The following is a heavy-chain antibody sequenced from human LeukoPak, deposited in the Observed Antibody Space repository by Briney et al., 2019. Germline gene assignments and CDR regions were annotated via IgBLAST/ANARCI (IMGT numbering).Heavy chain of an antibody. V-gene: IGHV3-23*01. CDR3: AKVKYCSSTSCYRSPNWFDP. D-gene: IGHD2-2*02. Sequence: AGGSLRLSCAASGFTFSSYAMSWVRQAPGKGLEWVSAISGSGGSTYYADSVKGRFTISRDKSKNTLYLQMNSLRAEDTAVYYCAKVKYCSSTSCYRSPNWFDPWGQGTLVTVSS. CDR1: GFTFSSYA. J-gene: IGHJ5*02. CDR2: ISGSGGST.